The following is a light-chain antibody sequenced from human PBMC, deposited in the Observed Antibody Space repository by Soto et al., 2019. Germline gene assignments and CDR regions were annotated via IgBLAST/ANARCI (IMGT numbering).Light chain of an antibody. J-gene: IGKJ1*01. CDR2: GAS. CDR3: QQYGSSQT. V-gene: IGKV3-20*01. Sequence: IVLTQSPGTLSLSPGERATLSCRASQSISGSYLAWYQQKPGQAPRLLIYGASSRATGIPDTFSGSGSGTDFTLTISRLEPEDFAVYYCQQYGSSQTFGQGTKVDI. CDR1: QSISGSY.